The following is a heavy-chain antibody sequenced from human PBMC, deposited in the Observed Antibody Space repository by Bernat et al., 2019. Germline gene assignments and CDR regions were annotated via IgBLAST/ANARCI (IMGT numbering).Heavy chain of an antibody. CDR3: AKGEKSFPDIDY. D-gene: IGHD2-21*01. Sequence: VQLVESGGGVVQPGRSLRLSCAASGFSFSSYGMHWVRQAPGKGLEWVAIISYHGSNKYYADSVKGRFTISRDNSKNTLYLQMNSLRAEDTAVYYCAKGEKSFPDIDYWGQGTLVTVSS. J-gene: IGHJ4*02. V-gene: IGHV3-30*18. CDR1: GFSFSSYG. CDR2: ISYHGSNK.